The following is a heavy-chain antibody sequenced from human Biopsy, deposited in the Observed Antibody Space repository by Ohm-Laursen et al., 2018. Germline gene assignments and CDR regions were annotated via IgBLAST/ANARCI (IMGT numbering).Heavy chain of an antibody. CDR1: SASINLYY. D-gene: IGHD2-2*01. V-gene: IGHV4-59*01. CDR2: INHSGHT. Sequence: SDTLSLPCTVSSASINLYYWGWIRQSPGKGLEWIGYINHSGHTNYNPSLKSRLTMSVDTSKNQFSLKLTSVTAADTAVYYCARDRIAYCTATSCDNFGLDVWGQGTTVTVSS. CDR3: ARDRIAYCTATSCDNFGLDV. J-gene: IGHJ6*02.